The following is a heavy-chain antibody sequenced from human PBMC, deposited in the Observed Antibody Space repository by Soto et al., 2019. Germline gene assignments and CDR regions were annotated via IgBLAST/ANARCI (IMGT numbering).Heavy chain of an antibody. V-gene: IGHV4-34*01. D-gene: IGHD3-10*01. Sequence: PSETLSLTCAVYGGSFSGYYWSWIRQPRGKGLEWIGEINHSGSTNYNPSLKSRVTISVDTSKNQFSLKLSSVTAADTAVYYCARGGLLWFGNYYYGMDVWGQGTKVTVSS. J-gene: IGHJ6*01. CDR1: GGSFSGYY. CDR2: INHSGST. CDR3: ARGGLLWFGNYYYGMDV.